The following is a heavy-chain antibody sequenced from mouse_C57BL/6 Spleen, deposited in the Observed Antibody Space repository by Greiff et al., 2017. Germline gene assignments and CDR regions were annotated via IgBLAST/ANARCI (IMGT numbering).Heavy chain of an antibody. J-gene: IGHJ4*01. D-gene: IGHD3-2*02. CDR2: IWSDGST. CDR3: ARHEAAQATDYAMDY. Sequence: VKLMESGPGLVAPSQSLSITCTVSGFSLTSYGVHWVRQPPGKGLEWLVVIWSDGSTTYNSALKSRLSISKDNSKSQVFLKMNSLQTDDTAMYYCARHEAAQATDYAMDYWGQGTSVTVSS. CDR1: GFSLTSYG. V-gene: IGHV2-6-1*01.